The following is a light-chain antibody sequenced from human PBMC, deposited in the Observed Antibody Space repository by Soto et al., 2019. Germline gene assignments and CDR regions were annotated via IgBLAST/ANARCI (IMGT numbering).Light chain of an antibody. CDR3: RSYTSIISYV. J-gene: IGLJ1*01. Sequence: QSVLTQPASVSGSPGQSITISCTGTSSDVGGYNYVSWYQSHPGEAPKLIIYDVSNRPSGVSDRFSGSKSGNTASLTISGLQAEDEADYYCRSYTSIISYVFGTGTKAPS. CDR1: SSDVGGYNY. V-gene: IGLV2-14*03. CDR2: DVS.